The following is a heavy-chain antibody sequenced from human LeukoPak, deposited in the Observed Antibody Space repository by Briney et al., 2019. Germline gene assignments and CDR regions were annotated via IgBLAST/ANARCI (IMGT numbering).Heavy chain of an antibody. J-gene: IGHJ6*02. V-gene: IGHV1-18*01. CDR1: GYTFTSYG. CDR2: ISAYNGNT. Sequence: ASVKVSCKASGYTFTSYGISWARQAPGQGLEWMGWISAYNGNTNYAQKLQGRVTMTTDTSTSTAYMELRSLRSDDTAVYYCARAVRHSDDPRLTAIYYYYGMDVWGQGTTVTVSS. D-gene: IGHD5-18*01. CDR3: ARAVRHSDDPRLTAIYYYYGMDV.